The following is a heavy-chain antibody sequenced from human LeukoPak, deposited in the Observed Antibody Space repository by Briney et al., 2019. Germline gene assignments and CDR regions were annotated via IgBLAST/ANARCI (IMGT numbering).Heavy chain of an antibody. CDR3: ARGLWSAHRREYYFDS. V-gene: IGHV1-3*01. CDR1: GYTFTNYA. J-gene: IGHJ4*02. Sequence: ASVKVSCKASGYTFTNYAVNWLRQAPGQRPEWMGWINAGNGDTKFSQNYQARVTITRDASASTAYMELSSLTSEGTAVYFCARGLWSAHRREYYFDSWGQGTLVTVSS. D-gene: IGHD3-3*01. CDR2: INAGNGDT.